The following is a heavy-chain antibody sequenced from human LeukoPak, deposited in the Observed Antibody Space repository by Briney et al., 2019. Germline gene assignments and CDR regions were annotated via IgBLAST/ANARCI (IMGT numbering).Heavy chain of an antibody. CDR1: GYSISSNYY. Sequence: PSETLSLTCIVSGYSISSNYYWGWIRQPPGKGLEWIGSIYHSGSTYYNPSLKSRVTISVDTSKNQFSLKLSSVTAADTAVYYCARGSRGYSGYDYRGYYYYMDVWGKGTTVTISS. J-gene: IGHJ6*03. D-gene: IGHD5-12*01. CDR2: IYHSGST. V-gene: IGHV4-38-2*02. CDR3: ARGSRGYSGYDYRGYYYYMDV.